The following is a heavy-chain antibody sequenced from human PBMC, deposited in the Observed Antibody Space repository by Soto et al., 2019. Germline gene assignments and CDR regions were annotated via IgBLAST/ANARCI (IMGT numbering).Heavy chain of an antibody. CDR3: APLSVSLSGPYGIHV. CDR1: GYSVTSSDYY. J-gene: IGHJ6*02. Sequence: SETLSLTCSVSGYSVTSSDYYWAWIRQPPGKGLEWIGSMFYSGLTYYNPSLKSRVTLSVDTSKNQFSVRLNSVTAADTAVYYCAPLSVSLSGPYGIHVWGQGTTVTSP. V-gene: IGHV4-39*01. D-gene: IGHD2-15*01. CDR2: MFYSGLT.